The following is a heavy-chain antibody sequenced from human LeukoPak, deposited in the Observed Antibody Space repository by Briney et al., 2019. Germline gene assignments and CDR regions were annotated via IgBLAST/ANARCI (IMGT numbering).Heavy chain of an antibody. D-gene: IGHD3-10*01. Sequence: GASVKVSCKASGYTFTGHYMHWVRQAPGQGLEWMGWINPNSGGTNYAQKFQGRVTMTRDTSISTAYMELSRLRSDDTAVYYCARGTTMVRGSYMDVWGKGTTVTVSS. CDR2: INPNSGGT. V-gene: IGHV1-2*02. CDR1: GYTFTGHY. J-gene: IGHJ6*03. CDR3: ARGTTMVRGSYMDV.